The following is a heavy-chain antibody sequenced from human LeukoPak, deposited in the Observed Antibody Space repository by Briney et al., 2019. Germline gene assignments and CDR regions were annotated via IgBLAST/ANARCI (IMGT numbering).Heavy chain of an antibody. Sequence: ASVKVSCKASGYTFTGYYMHWVRQAPGQGLEWMGRINPNSGGTNYAQKFQGRVTMTRDASISTAYMELSRLRSDDTAVYYCAREGFWSGYYTHNWFDPWGQGILVTVSS. V-gene: IGHV1-2*06. CDR1: GYTFTGYY. CDR3: AREGFWSGYYTHNWFDP. CDR2: INPNSGGT. J-gene: IGHJ5*02. D-gene: IGHD3-3*01.